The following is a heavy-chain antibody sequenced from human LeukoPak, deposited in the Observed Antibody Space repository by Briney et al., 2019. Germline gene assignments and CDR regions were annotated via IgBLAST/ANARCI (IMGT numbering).Heavy chain of an antibody. Sequence: ASVKVSCKASGYTFTSYGISWVRQAPGQGLEWMGWISAYNGNTNYAQKFQGRVTVTRDTSISTAYMELSRLRSDDTAVYYCARAGPVRDSFGGVIVWFDPWGQGTLVTVSS. CDR2: ISAYNGNT. CDR3: ARAGPVRDSFGGVIVWFDP. J-gene: IGHJ5*02. CDR1: GYTFTSYG. D-gene: IGHD3-16*02. V-gene: IGHV1-18*01.